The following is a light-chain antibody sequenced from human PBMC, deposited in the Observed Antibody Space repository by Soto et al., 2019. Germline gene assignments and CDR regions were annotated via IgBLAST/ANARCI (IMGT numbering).Light chain of an antibody. Sequence: DIVMTQSPDSLAVSLGERATINCKSSQSVLYSSNNKNYLAWYQQKPGQPPKLLIYWASTRESGVPDRFSGSGSGTDFTLTISSLHAEDVAVYYCQQFYGSPLTFDQGTKVEI. J-gene: IGKJ1*01. CDR2: WAS. CDR1: QSVLYSSNNKNY. V-gene: IGKV4-1*01. CDR3: QQFYGSPLT.